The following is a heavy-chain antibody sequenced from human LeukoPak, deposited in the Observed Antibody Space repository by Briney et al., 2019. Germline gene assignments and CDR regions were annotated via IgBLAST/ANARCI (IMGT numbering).Heavy chain of an antibody. CDR1: GFTFDDYA. CDR3: AKGHVQTNAFDI. D-gene: IGHD1-1*01. V-gene: IGHV3-9*01. Sequence: GGSLRLPCAASGFTFDDYAMHWVRQAPGRGLEWVSGISWNSGSIGYADSVKGRFTISRDNAKNSLYLQMNSLRAEDTALYYCAKGHVQTNAFDIWGQGTMVTVSS. CDR2: ISWNSGSI. J-gene: IGHJ3*02.